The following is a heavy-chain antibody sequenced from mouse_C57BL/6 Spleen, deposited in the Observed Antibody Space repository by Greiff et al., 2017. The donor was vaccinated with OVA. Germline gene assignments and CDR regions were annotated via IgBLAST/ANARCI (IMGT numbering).Heavy chain of an antibody. CDR2: ISSGGDYI. V-gene: IGHV5-9-1*02. CDR3: TRDIRGPYGAMDY. D-gene: IGHD1-3*01. CDR1: GFTFSSYA. J-gene: IGHJ4*01. Sequence: EVKLVESGEGLVKPGGSLKLSCAASGFTFSSYAMSWVRQTPEKRLEWVAYISSGGDYIYYADTVKGRFTISRDNARNTLYLQMSSLKSEDTAMYYCTRDIRGPYGAMDYWGQGTSVTVSS.